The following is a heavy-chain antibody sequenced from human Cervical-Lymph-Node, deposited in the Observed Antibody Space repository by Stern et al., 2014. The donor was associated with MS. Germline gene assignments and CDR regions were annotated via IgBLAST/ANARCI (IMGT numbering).Heavy chain of an antibody. V-gene: IGHV2-5*02. CDR2: IYWDDQK. Sequence: QVTLRESGPALVKPTQTLTLNCTFSGFSLSTSGLGVGWIRQPPAEALEWLAYIYWDDQKRYSPSLKSRLTITKDTSKNQVVLTLTNVDPVDTATYYCAHRTAGPFDYWGQGTLVTVSS. CDR3: AHRTAGPFDY. CDR1: GFSLSTSGLG. J-gene: IGHJ4*02.